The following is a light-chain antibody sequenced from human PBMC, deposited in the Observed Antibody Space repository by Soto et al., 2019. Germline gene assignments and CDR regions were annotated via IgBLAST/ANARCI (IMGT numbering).Light chain of an antibody. CDR3: CSRTSTITYV. CDR1: SSDIDTYNY. Sequence: QSALTQPASVSGSPGQSITVSCTGTSSDIDTYNYVSWYQQHPGEAPKLIIYEVNNRPSGVSNRFSGSKSGNTASLTISGLQAADEADYFCCSRTSTITYVFGSGTKLTVL. J-gene: IGLJ1*01. V-gene: IGLV2-14*01. CDR2: EVN.